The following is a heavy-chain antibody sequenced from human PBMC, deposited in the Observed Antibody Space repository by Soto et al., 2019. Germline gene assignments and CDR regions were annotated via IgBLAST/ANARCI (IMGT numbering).Heavy chain of an antibody. CDR1: GFKFSNYA. J-gene: IGHJ4*02. V-gene: IGHV3-23*01. CDR2: ISATGGGT. D-gene: IGHD3-16*01. Sequence: RLSCAASGFKFSNYAMSWVRQAPGKGLEWVSLISATGGGTYYADSVKGRFTISRGNSHNTLYLQVHSLTAEDTAVYYCAKDRRAGGNSAFYFDFWGQGAQVTVSS. CDR3: AKDRRAGGNSAFYFDF.